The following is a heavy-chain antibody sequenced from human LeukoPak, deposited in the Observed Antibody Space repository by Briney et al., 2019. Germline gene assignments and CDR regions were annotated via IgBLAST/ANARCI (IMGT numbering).Heavy chain of an antibody. CDR1: GLSFSSYE. CDR2: ISSSGSIM. J-gene: IGHJ4*02. CDR3: SVQYSSSSVVDY. Sequence: GRSLRLSCAASGLSFSSYEMNWVRQAPGKGLEWVSYISSSGSIMYSADSVKGRFTISRDNAKNSLYLQMNSLRAEDTAIYYCSVQYSSSSVVDYWGQGTLVTVSS. D-gene: IGHD6-6*01. V-gene: IGHV3-48*03.